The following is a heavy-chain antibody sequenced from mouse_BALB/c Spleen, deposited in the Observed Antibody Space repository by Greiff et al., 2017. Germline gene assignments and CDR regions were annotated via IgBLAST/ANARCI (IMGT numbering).Heavy chain of an antibody. J-gene: IGHJ2*01. CDR2: IYPSDSYT. Sequence: QVQLQQPGAELVRPGASVKLSCKASGYTFTSYWINWVKQRPGQGLEWIGNIYPSDSYTNYNQKFKDKATLTVDKSSSTAYMQLSSPTSEDSAVYYCTRSGNLFDYWGQGTTLTVSS. CDR1: GYTFTSYW. CDR3: TRSGNLFDY. D-gene: IGHD2-1*01. V-gene: IGHV1-69*02.